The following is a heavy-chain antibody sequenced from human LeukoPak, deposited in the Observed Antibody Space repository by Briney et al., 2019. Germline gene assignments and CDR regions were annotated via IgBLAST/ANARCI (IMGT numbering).Heavy chain of an antibody. CDR3: ARHRHSHHYDY. CDR1: GGSISSSSSDYY. J-gene: IGHJ4*02. CDR2: ISYSWTT. V-gene: IGHV4-39*01. D-gene: IGHD5-18*01. Sequence: KSSETLSLTCSVSGGSISSSSSDYYWGWVHQPPGKGLEWIGSISYSWTTYYNPSLKSRVTISADTSNNQFSLKLTSVTAADTAVYYCARHRHSHHYDYWGQGTLVTVSS.